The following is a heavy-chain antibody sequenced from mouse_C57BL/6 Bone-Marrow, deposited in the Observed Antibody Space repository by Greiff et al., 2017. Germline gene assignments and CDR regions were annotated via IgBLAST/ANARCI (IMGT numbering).Heavy chain of an antibody. CDR3: ASSYYYGSSPLAMDY. V-gene: IGHV2-6*03. CDR2: IWSDGST. Sequence: VKLVESGPGLVAPSQSLSITCTVSGFSLTSYGVPWVRQPPGKGLEWLVVIWSDGSTTYNSALKSRLSISKDNSKSQVFLKMNSLQTDDTAMYYCASSYYYGSSPLAMDYWGQGTSVTVSS. J-gene: IGHJ4*01. D-gene: IGHD1-1*01. CDR1: GFSLTSYG.